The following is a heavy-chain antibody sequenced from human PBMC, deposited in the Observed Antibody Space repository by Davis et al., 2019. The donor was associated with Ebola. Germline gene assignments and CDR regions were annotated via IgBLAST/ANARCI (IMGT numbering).Heavy chain of an antibody. CDR1: GGTFSSYA. Sequence: AASVKVSCKASGGTFSSYAISWVRQAPGQGLEWMGGIIPIFGTANYAQKFQGRVTMTRDTSTSTVYMELSSLRSEDTAVYYCAREYSSSWYRYYYYGMDVWGQGTTVTVSS. J-gene: IGHJ6*02. V-gene: IGHV1-69*05. CDR2: IIPIFGTA. CDR3: AREYSSSWYRYYYYGMDV. D-gene: IGHD6-13*01.